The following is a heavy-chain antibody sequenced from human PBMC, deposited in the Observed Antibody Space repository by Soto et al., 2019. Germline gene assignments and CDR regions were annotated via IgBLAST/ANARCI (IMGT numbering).Heavy chain of an antibody. D-gene: IGHD6-19*01. Sequence: EVQLVESGGGLVQPGGSLRLSCTASGFTFSGFWMHWVRQAPGKGLVWVSRINGDGSVTNYADSVKGRITISRDTAKNTVYLQMNSLRVEDTAVYYCGEVKETSGWGAFDYWGQGTRVTVSS. V-gene: IGHV3-74*01. CDR2: INGDGSVT. CDR3: GEVKETSGWGAFDY. CDR1: GFTFSGFW. J-gene: IGHJ4*02.